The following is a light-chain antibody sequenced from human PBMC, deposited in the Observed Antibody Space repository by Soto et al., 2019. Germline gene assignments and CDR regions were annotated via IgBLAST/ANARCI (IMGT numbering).Light chain of an antibody. CDR2: STN. Sequence: QTVVTQEPSFSVSPGGTLTLTCGLNSGSVSISYYPSWYQQTPGQAPRTLIYSTNTRSSGVPDRFSGSILGNKAALTITGAQADDESDYYCVLYLGSGISMFGGGTKLTVL. CDR3: VLYLGSGISM. J-gene: IGLJ3*02. CDR1: SGSVSISYY. V-gene: IGLV8-61*01.